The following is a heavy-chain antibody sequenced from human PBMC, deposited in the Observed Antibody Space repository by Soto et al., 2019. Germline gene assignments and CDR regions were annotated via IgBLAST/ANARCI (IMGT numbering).Heavy chain of an antibody. J-gene: IGHJ4*02. V-gene: IGHV3-7*01. CDR2: INQNGGAM. CDR3: ARVGNDGRFDY. CDR1: GFTFSNYW. Sequence: EVQLVESGGGLVQPGGSLRLSCAASGFTFSNYWMTWVRQAPGKGLEWVASINQNGGAMHYVDSVKGRFTVSRDNAKNSLYLQVNSLRAEDTAVFYCARVGNDGRFDYWGQPTLVTVSS. D-gene: IGHD7-27*01.